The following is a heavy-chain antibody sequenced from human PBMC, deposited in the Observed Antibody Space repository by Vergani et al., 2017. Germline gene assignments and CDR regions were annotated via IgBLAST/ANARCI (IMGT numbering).Heavy chain of an antibody. CDR2: ISGSGGST. CDR1: GFTLSSYA. CDR3: AKDKFRYDFWSGYYSVYYYYMDV. J-gene: IGHJ6*03. D-gene: IGHD3-3*01. V-gene: IGHV3-23*01. Sequence: EVQLLESGGGLVQPGGSLRLSCAASGFTLSSYAMSWVRQAPGKGLEWVSAISGSGGSTYYADSVKGRFTISRDNSKNTLYLQMNSLRAEDTAVYYCAKDKFRYDFWSGYYSVYYYYMDVWGRGP.